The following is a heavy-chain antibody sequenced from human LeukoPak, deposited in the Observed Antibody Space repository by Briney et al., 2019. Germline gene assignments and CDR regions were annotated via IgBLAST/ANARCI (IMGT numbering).Heavy chain of an antibody. V-gene: IGHV3-33*06. J-gene: IGHJ4*02. CDR3: AKGLHYCGGDCYLVFGFDY. Sequence: PGGSLRLSCAASGFTFSSYGMHWVRQAPGKGLEWVAVIWYDGSNKYYADSVKGRFTISRDNSKNTLYLQMNSLRAEDTAVYYCAKGLHYCGGDCYLVFGFDYWGQGTLVTVSS. CDR2: IWYDGSNK. D-gene: IGHD2-21*02. CDR1: GFTFSSYG.